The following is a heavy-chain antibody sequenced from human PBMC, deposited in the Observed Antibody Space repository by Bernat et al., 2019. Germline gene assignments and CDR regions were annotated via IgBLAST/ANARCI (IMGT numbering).Heavy chain of an antibody. V-gene: IGHV3-23*01. D-gene: IGHD4/OR15-4a*01. CDR3: AKDGLRVSAYWYFDL. J-gene: IGHJ2*01. Sequence: EVQLLESGGGLVQPGGSLRLSCSAAGFTFSFFAMGWVRQAPGKGLEWVSAISNTSDRTDYADSVKGRFTVSRDNSKNTLYLQMNSLRAEDTAIYYCAKDGLRVSAYWYFDLWGRGALVTVSS. CDR2: ISNTSDRT. CDR1: GFTFSFFA.